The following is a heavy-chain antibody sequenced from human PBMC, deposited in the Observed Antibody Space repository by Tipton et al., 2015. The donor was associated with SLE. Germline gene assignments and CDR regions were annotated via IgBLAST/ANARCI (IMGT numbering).Heavy chain of an antibody. CDR3: ATFFVEGDTIFGPGG. CDR2: ISHSGST. J-gene: IGHJ4*02. D-gene: IGHD3-3*01. Sequence: TLSLTCTVSGVSISHYYWSWIRQPPGKGLEWIGYISHSGSTNYNPSLKSRVTISRDTSKNQFSLKLSSVTAADTAVYYCATFFVEGDTIFGPGGWGRGTLVTVSS. V-gene: IGHV4-59*12. CDR1: GVSISHYY.